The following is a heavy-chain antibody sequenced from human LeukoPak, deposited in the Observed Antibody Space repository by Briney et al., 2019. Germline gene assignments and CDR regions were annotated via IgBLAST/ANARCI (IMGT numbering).Heavy chain of an antibody. D-gene: IGHD3/OR15-3a*01. CDR1: GFTLSDYY. V-gene: IGHV3-11*01. CDR2: SSSSGSTI. J-gene: IGHJ4*02. Sequence: GGSLRLSCAASGFTLSDYYMSWIRQAPGKGLEWVSYSSSSGSTIYYADYVKGRFAISRDNAKNSLYLQMNSLRAEDTAVYYCARRRDFIDYWGQGTLVTVSS. CDR3: ARRRDFIDY.